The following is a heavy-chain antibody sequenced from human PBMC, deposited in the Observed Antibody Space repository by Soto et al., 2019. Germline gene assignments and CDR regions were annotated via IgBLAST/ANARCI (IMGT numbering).Heavy chain of an antibody. CDR2: IYYSGST. D-gene: IGHD6-6*01. J-gene: IGHJ6*02. Sequence: QVQLQESGPGLVKPSQTLSLTCTVSGGSISSGGYYWSWIRQHPGKGLEWIGYIYYSGSTYYNPSPKSRVTISVDTSKNQFSLKLSSVTAADTAVYYCARDGGSSSSSTYYYYGMDVWGQGTTVTVSS. CDR3: ARDGGSSSSSTYYYYGMDV. V-gene: IGHV4-31*03. CDR1: GGSISSGGYY.